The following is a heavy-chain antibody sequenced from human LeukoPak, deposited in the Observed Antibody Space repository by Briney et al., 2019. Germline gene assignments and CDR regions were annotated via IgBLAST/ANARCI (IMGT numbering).Heavy chain of an antibody. CDR3: ARAYGSGSYYGPRNYYYYYYMDV. V-gene: IGHV4-59*01. Sequence: SETLSLTCAVYGESLSNYYWSWIRQPPGKGLEWIGYIYYSGSTNCNPSLKSRVTISVDTSKNQFSLKLSSVTAADTAVYYCARAYGSGSYYGPRNYYYYYYMDVWGKGTTVTVSS. CDR1: GESLSNYY. D-gene: IGHD3-10*01. CDR2: IYYSGST. J-gene: IGHJ6*03.